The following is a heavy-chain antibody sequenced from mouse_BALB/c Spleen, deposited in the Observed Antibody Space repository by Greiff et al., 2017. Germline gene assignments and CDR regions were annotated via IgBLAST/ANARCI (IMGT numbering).Heavy chain of an antibody. CDR2: IDPANGNT. Sequence: SGAELVKPGASVKLSCTASGFNIKDTYMHWVKQRPEQGLEWIGRIDPANGNTKYDPKFQGKATITADTSSNTAYLQLSSLTSEDTAVYYCATGIAYWGQGTLVTVSA. CDR1: GFNIKDTY. J-gene: IGHJ3*01. D-gene: IGHD4-1*01. CDR3: ATGIAY. V-gene: IGHV14-3*02.